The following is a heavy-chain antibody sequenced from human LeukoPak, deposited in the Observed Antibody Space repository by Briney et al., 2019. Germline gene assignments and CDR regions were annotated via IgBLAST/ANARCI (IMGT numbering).Heavy chain of an antibody. CDR2: ISTSSSTI. Sequence: GGSLRLSCTVSGFTFSKYSMNWVRQAPGKGLEWVSHISTSSSTIYYADSVKGRFTISRVNAKNSLYLQMNSLRAEDTAVYYCARRGDSPMVGDYWGQGTLVTVSS. CDR1: GFTFSKYS. CDR3: ARRGDSPMVGDY. D-gene: IGHD5-18*01. J-gene: IGHJ4*02. V-gene: IGHV3-48*01.